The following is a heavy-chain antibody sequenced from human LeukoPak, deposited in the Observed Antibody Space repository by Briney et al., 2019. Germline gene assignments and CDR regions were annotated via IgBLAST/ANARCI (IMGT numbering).Heavy chain of an antibody. CDR3: ARKNYYDSSGYYYASPSYFDY. CDR2: IYYSGST. D-gene: IGHD3-22*01. Sequence: SEILSLTCTVSGGSISSSSYYWGWIRQPPGMGLEWIGSIYYSGSTYYNPSLKSRVTISVDTSKNQFSLKLSSVTAADTAVYYCARKNYYDSSGYYYASPSYFDYWGQGTLVTVSS. J-gene: IGHJ4*02. CDR1: GGSISSSSYY. V-gene: IGHV4-39*07.